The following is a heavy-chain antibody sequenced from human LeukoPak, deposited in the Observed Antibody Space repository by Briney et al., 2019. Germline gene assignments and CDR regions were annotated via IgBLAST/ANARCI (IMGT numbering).Heavy chain of an antibody. CDR3: ARDGVVPFDY. V-gene: IGHV4-61*02. CDR2: IYTSGST. D-gene: IGHD2-2*01. J-gene: IGHJ4*02. CDR1: GGSISSGSYY. Sequence: SETLSLTCTVSGGSISSGSYYWSWIRQPAGKGLEWIGRIYTSGSTNYNPSLKSRVTISVDTSKNQFSLKLSSVTAADTAVYYCARDGVVPFDYWGQGTLVTVSS.